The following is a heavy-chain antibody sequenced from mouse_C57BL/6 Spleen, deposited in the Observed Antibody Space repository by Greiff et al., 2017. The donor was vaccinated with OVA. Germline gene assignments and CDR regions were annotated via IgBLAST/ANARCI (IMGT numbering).Heavy chain of an antibody. J-gene: IGHJ2*01. CDR2: IFPGSGST. D-gene: IGHD2-4*01. V-gene: IGHV1-75*01. Sequence: VKQRPGQGLEWIGWIFPGSGSTYYNEKFKGKATLTVDKSSSTAYMLLSSLTSEDSAVYFCARYGYDYDGDYWGQGTTLTVSS. CDR3: ARYGYDYDGDY.